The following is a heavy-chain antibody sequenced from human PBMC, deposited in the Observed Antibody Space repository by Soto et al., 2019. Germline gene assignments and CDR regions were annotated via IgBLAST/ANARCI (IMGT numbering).Heavy chain of an antibody. CDR3: ARDQGGWLQTPDAFDI. V-gene: IGHV1-2*04. Sequence: ASVKVSCKASGYTFTVYYMHCVVQSPLQGLEWMGWINPNSGGTNYAQKFQGWVTMTRDTSISTAYMELSRLRSDDTAVYYCARDQGGWLQTPDAFDIWGQGTMVTVSS. J-gene: IGHJ3*02. CDR2: INPNSGGT. CDR1: GYTFTVYY. D-gene: IGHD5-12*01.